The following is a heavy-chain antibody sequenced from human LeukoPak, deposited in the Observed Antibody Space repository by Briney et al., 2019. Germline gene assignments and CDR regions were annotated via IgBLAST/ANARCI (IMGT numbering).Heavy chain of an antibody. CDR2: INPNSGGT. CDR3: ARVGLGHRLGYCSGGSCYSEDYYYYYMDV. CDR1: GYTFTGYY. Sequence: ASVKVSCKASGYTFTGYYMHWVRQAPGQGLEWMGWINPNSGGTNYAQKFQGRVTMTRDTSISTAYMELSRLRSDDTAVYYCARVGLGHRLGYCSGGSCYSEDYYYYYMDVWGKGTTVTVSS. J-gene: IGHJ6*03. V-gene: IGHV1-2*02. D-gene: IGHD2-15*01.